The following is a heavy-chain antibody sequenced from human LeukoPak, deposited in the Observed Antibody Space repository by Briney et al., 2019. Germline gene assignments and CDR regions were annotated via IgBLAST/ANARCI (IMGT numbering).Heavy chain of an antibody. J-gene: IGHJ6*02. CDR2: INHSGST. Sequence: PSETLSLTCAVYGGSFSGCYWSWIRQPPGKGLGWIGEINHSGSTNYNPSLKSRVTISVDTSKNQFSLKLSSVTAADTAVYYCARGRRRIRPYYYGMDVWGQGTTVTVSS. D-gene: IGHD5-18*01. CDR3: ARGRRRIRPYYYGMDV. CDR1: GGSFSGCY. V-gene: IGHV4-34*01.